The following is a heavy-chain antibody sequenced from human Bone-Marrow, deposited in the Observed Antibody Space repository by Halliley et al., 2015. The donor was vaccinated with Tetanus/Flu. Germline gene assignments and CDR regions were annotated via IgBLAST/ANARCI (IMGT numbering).Heavy chain of an antibody. J-gene: IGHJ4*02. CDR2: INPSDGGA. D-gene: IGHD2-8*01. CDR3: ARLNGFKFDF. Sequence: PEYMGKINPSDGGADYAQRFQGRLILTRDTSTSSVYLELKNLRSDDTAVYFCARLNGFKFDFWGQGTPVTVSS. V-gene: IGHV1-46*01.